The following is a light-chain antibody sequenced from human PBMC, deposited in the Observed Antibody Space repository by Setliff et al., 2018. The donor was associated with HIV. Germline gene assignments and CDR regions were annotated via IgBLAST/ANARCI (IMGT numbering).Light chain of an antibody. CDR2: DVS. CDR3: CSYTSSSTLYV. CDR1: SSDVGGYNY. J-gene: IGLJ1*01. Sequence: QSALTQPASVSGSPGQSLTISCTGTSSDVGGYNYVSWYQQHPGKAPKLMIYDVSKRPSGVSNRFSGSKSGNPASLTISGLQAEDEADYYCCSYTSSSTLYVFGTGTKVTV. V-gene: IGLV2-14*01.